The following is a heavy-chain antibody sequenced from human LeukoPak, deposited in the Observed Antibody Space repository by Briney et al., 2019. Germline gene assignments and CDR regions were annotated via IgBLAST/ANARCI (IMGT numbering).Heavy chain of an antibody. CDR2: INPSGGST. CDR3: ARGNPTDYGTFLYYFDY. D-gene: IGHD4-17*01. J-gene: IGHJ4*02. Sequence: ASVKVSCKASGYTFTTYYMHWVRQAPGQGLEWMGIINPSGGSTSYAQKFQGRVTMTSDTSTTTVYMELSSLRSEDTAVYYCARGNPTDYGTFLYYFDYWGLGTLVTVSS. V-gene: IGHV1-46*01. CDR1: GYTFTTYY.